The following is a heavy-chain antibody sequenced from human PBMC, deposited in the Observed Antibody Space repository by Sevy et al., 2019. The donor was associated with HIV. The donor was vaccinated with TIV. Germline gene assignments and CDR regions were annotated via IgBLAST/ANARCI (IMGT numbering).Heavy chain of an antibody. CDR3: ARRYCSGGYCRFDY. Sequence: GESLKISCKGSGYSFSNSWIGWVRQMPGKGLEWLGIIYPDDSDTICSPSFQGQVTFSADESISTAYLQWSRLKASDTAMYYCARRYCSGGYCRFDYWGQGTLVTVSS. J-gene: IGHJ4*02. V-gene: IGHV5-51*01. D-gene: IGHD2-15*01. CDR1: GYSFSNSW. CDR2: IYPDDSDT.